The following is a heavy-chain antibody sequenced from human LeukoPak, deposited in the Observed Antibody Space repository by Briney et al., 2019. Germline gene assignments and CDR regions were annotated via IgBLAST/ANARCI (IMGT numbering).Heavy chain of an antibody. D-gene: IGHD3-3*01. CDR1: GFTFSSYS. J-gene: IGHJ6*03. Sequence: GGSLRLSCAASGFTFSSYSMNWVRQAPGKGLEWVSSISSSSSYIYYADSVKGRFTISRDNAKNSLYLQMNSLRAEDTAVYYCAKDHYDFWSGPTYYYYYYMDVWGKGTTVTVSS. CDR2: ISSSSSYI. CDR3: AKDHYDFWSGPTYYYYYYMDV. V-gene: IGHV3-21*01.